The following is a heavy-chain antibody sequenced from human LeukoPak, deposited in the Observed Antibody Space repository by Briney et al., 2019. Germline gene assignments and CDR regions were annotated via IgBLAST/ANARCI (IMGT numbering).Heavy chain of an antibody. J-gene: IGHJ3*02. V-gene: IGHV3-23*01. D-gene: IGHD1-26*01. Sequence: GGSLRLSCAASGFTFSNYAMTWVRQAPGKGLEWVAAISESGGSTYYADSVKGRFTISRDNSRNTLYLQINSLRAEDTAVYFCAEESYLPAVPFDIWGQGTKVTVSS. CDR2: ISESGGST. CDR3: AEESYLPAVPFDI. CDR1: GFTFSNYA.